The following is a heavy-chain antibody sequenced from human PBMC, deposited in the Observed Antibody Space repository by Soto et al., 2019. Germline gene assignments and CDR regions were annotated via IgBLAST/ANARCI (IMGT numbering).Heavy chain of an antibody. Sequence: ASVKVSCKASGYTFTSYAMHWVRQAPGQRLEWMGWINAGNGNTKYSQKFQGRVTITRDTSASTAYMELSSLRSEDTAVYYCASKYYDILTGYYYFDYWGQGTLVTAPQ. CDR1: GYTFTSYA. D-gene: IGHD3-9*01. CDR3: ASKYYDILTGYYYFDY. J-gene: IGHJ4*02. V-gene: IGHV1-3*01. CDR2: INAGNGNT.